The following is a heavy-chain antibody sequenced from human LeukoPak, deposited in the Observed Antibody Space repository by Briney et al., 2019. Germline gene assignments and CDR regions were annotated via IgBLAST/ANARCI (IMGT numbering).Heavy chain of an antibody. CDR2: VYYSGDT. V-gene: IGHV4-59*08. J-gene: IGHJ4*02. CDR1: GDSVRGVY. CDR3: ARHPFATPFDY. Sequence: SETLSLTCTVSGDSVRGVYGSWMRQPPGKGLEWIGYVYYSGDTNYNPSLKSRVTMSLDTSKNQVSLRLSSVTAADTAVYYCARHPFATPFDYWGRGTLLTVSS. D-gene: IGHD2-15*01.